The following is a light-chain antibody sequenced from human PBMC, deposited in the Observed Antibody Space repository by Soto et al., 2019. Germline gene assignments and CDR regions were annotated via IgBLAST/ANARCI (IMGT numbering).Light chain of an antibody. CDR3: QQSYSTRWT. CDR1: HSISSY. J-gene: IGKJ1*01. CDR2: TAS. Sequence: EIQMTQSPSSQSVCVRGRVTTTGLSSHSISSYLNWYQQKPGKAPRLLIYTASTLQSGVPSRFSGSRSGTDFTLTISSLQPEDFATYYCQQSYSTRWTFGQGTKVDI. V-gene: IGKV1-39*01.